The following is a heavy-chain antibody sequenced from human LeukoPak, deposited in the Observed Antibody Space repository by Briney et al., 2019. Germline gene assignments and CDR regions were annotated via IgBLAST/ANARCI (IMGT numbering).Heavy chain of an antibody. CDR2: IYYSGST. Sequence: PSETLSPTCTVSGGSISSYYWSWIRQPPGKGLEWIGYIYYSGSTNNNPSLKSRVTISVDTSKNQFSLKLSSVTAADTAVYYCARDLKGVSLYYYGMDVWGQGTTVTVSS. D-gene: IGHD3-10*01. V-gene: IGHV4-59*01. CDR1: GGSISSYY. CDR3: ARDLKGVSLYYYGMDV. J-gene: IGHJ6*02.